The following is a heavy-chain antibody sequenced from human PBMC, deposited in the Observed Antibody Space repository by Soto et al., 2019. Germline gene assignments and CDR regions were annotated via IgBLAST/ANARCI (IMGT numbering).Heavy chain of an antibody. CDR1: GFTFSTYV. CDR2: IWYDGSDK. Sequence: QVQLVESGGGVVQPGRSLRLSCAASGFTFSTYVMHWVRHAPGKGLEWVALIWYDGSDKYYADSVKGRFTISRDNSNNTLYLHMNSLRAEDTAVYYCARIPWPGQCTNGVCYLPDYWGQGTLVTVSS. V-gene: IGHV3-33*01. D-gene: IGHD2-8*01. CDR3: ARIPWPGQCTNGVCYLPDY. J-gene: IGHJ4*02.